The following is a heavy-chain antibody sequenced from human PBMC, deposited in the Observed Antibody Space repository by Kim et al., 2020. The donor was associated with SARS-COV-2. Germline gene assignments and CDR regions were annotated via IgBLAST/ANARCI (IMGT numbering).Heavy chain of an antibody. D-gene: IGHD3-10*01. V-gene: IGHV4-59*01. CDR2: IYYSGST. Sequence: SETLSLTCTVSGGSISSYYWGWIRQPPGKGLEWIGYIYYSGSTSYDPSLRSRVTISVDTSKNQFSLKLSSVTAADTAVYYCARYGRGTTGGFFGYWGQGTLVTVSS. CDR3: ARYGRGTTGGFFGY. CDR1: GGSISSYY. J-gene: IGHJ4*02.